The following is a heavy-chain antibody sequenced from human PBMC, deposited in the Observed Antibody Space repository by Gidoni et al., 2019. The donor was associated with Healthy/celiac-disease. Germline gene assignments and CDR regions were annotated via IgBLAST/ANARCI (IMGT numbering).Heavy chain of an antibody. CDR2: INHSGST. V-gene: IGHV4-34*01. CDR1: GGSFSGYY. Sequence: QVQLQQWGAGLLKPSEPLSLTCAVYGGSFSGYYWSWIRQPPGKGLEWIGEINHSGSTNYNPSLKSRVTISVDTSKNQFSLKLSSVTAADTAVYYCARVGGGWIKGWFDPWGQGTLVTVSS. J-gene: IGHJ5*02. D-gene: IGHD6-19*01. CDR3: ARVGGGWIKGWFDP.